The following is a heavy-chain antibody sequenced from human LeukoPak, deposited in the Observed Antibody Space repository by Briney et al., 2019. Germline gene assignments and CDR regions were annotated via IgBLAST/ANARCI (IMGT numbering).Heavy chain of an antibody. CDR2: INTNTGNP. Sequence: GSSVKVSCKASGGTFSSYAISWVRQAPGQGLEWMGWINTNTGNPTYAQGFTGRFVFSLDTSVSTAYLQISSLKAEDTAVYYCARETGILTDEGDYWGQGTLVTVSS. J-gene: IGHJ4*02. CDR3: ARETGILTDEGDY. CDR1: GGTFSSYA. D-gene: IGHD3-9*01. V-gene: IGHV7-4-1*02.